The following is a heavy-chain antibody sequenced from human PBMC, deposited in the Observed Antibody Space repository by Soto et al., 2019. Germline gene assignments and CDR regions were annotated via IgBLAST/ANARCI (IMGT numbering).Heavy chain of an antibody. D-gene: IGHD2-2*01. Sequence: EVQLLESGGGLVQTGGSLRLSCAASGFTFSTYAMSWVRQAPGKGLEWVSTISGSADATFYADSVKGRFAIFRDNSRTMFYLQMNSLRAEDTAVYYCAKGGDGYCGTTSCLFHFDYWGPGTLATVSS. V-gene: IGHV3-23*01. J-gene: IGHJ4*02. CDR3: AKGGDGYCGTTSCLFHFDY. CDR2: ISGSADAT. CDR1: GFTFSTYA.